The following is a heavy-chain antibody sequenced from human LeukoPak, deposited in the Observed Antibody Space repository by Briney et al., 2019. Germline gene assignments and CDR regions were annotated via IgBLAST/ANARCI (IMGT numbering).Heavy chain of an antibody. CDR3: AFIPGAPVSSYYYYMDV. J-gene: IGHJ6*03. Sequence: GRSLRLSCAASGFTFSSYGMHWVRQAPGKGLEWVAVISYDGSNKYYADSVKGRFTISRDNSKNTLYLQMNSLRAEDTAVYYCAFIPGAPVSSYYYYMDVWGKGTTVTVSS. V-gene: IGHV3-30*03. CDR2: ISYDGSNK. D-gene: IGHD4-17*01. CDR1: GFTFSSYG.